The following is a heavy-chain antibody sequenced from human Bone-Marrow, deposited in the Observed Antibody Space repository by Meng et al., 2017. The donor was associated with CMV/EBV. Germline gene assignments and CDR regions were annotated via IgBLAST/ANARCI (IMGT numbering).Heavy chain of an antibody. CDR1: GGSFSGYY. J-gene: IGHJ4*02. V-gene: IGHV4-34*01. Sequence: VPLQQGGGGLVKPSETLALTCAVYGGSFSGYYWSWIRQPPGKGLEWIGEINHSGSTNYNPSLKSRVTISVDTSKNQFSLKLSSVTAADTAVYYCARGVDYYDSSGYYYWGQGTLVTVSS. D-gene: IGHD3-22*01. CDR3: ARGVDYYDSSGYYY. CDR2: INHSGST.